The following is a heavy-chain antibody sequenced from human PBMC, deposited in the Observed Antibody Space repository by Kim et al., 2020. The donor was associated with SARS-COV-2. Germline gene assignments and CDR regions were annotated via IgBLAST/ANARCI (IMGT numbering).Heavy chain of an antibody. V-gene: IGHV3-7*01. Sequence: DGSENYYVDSVKGRFTISRDNAKNSRYLQMNRLRAEDTAVYYCVKGGSLVWGQGTLVTVSS. J-gene: IGHJ4*02. CDR2: DGSEN. D-gene: IGHD2-15*01. CDR3: VKGGSLV.